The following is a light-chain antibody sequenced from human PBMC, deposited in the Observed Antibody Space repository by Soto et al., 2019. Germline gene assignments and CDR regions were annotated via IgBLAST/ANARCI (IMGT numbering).Light chain of an antibody. CDR1: SSDVGGYNY. Sequence: QSALTQPASVSGSPGQSITISCTGTSSDVGGYNYVSWYQQHPGKAPKLMIYEVSNRPSGVSNRFSGSKSGNTASLTISGLQAEDEADYYCSSSTSSSILVVFGGGTKLTVL. V-gene: IGLV2-14*01. CDR3: SSSTSSSILVV. J-gene: IGLJ2*01. CDR2: EVS.